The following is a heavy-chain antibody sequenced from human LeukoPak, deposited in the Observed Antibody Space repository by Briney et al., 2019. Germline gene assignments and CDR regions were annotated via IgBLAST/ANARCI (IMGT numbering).Heavy chain of an antibody. CDR1: GFTFNNYW. CDR3: VRTSRSSSTDS. V-gene: IGHV3-7*01. CDR2: IKQDGSVK. D-gene: IGHD6-6*01. Sequence: SGGSLRLSCAASGFTFNNYWMSWVRQAPGKGLEWVANIKQDGSVKNYADYMEGRFTISRDNAKNSLYLQMNGLRAEDTAVYYCVRTSRSSSTDSWGQGTLVTVSS. J-gene: IGHJ5*01.